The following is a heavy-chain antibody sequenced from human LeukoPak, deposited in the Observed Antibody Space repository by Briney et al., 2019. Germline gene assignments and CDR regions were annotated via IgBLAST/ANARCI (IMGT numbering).Heavy chain of an antibody. CDR3: ASIAVAHFDY. J-gene: IGHJ4*02. V-gene: IGHV7-4-1*02. Sequence: ASVKVSCKASGYTFTSYAMYWGRQAPGQGLEWMGWINTNTGNTMYAQGFTGLFVFSLDTSVSTAYLQISSLKAEDTAVYYCASIAVAHFDYWGQGTLVTVSS. CDR1: GYTFTSYA. D-gene: IGHD6-19*01. CDR2: INTNTGNT.